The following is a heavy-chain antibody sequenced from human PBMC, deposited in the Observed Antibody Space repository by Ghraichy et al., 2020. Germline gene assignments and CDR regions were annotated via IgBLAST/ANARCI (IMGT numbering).Heavy chain of an antibody. Sequence: GGSLRLSCAASGFTFSNYAMNWVRQPPGKGLEWVSSIDSRSTYISYADSVKGRFTISRDHAKNSLYLQMHSLRAEDTAVYYCARDNSPAVHVAFFYAMDVWGQGTTVTVSS. CDR2: IDSRSTYI. CDR1: GFTFSNYA. D-gene: IGHD4-11*01. J-gene: IGHJ6*02. V-gene: IGHV3-21*01. CDR3: ARDNSPAVHVAFFYAMDV.